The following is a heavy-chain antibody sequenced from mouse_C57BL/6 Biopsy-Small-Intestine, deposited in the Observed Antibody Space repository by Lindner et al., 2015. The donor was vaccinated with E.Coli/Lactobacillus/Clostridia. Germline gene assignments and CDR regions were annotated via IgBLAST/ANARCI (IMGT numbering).Heavy chain of an antibody. D-gene: IGHD2-2*01. Sequence: SVKVSCKASGYTFTDFGISWVRQAPGQGLEWMGWISTPNGKTKYAQKFQGRVTLSTETSTNLAYMELRSLTTDDAAVYYCVRDRPVRHDFWSGYPYLDNWGQGTRVTVSS. CDR3: VRDRPVRHDFWSGYPYLDN. CDR1: GYTFTDFG. V-gene: IGHV1-84*02. J-gene: IGHJ4*01. CDR2: ISTPNGKT.